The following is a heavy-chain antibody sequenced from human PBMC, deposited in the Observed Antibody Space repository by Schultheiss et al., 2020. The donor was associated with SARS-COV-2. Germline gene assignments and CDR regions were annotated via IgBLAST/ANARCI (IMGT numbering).Heavy chain of an antibody. CDR3: ASRGYCSSTSLCYYYMDV. CDR1: GGSFSGYY. Sequence: SQTLSLTCAVYGGSFSGYYWSWIRQSPGKGLEWIGEISHRGSTNYNPSLKSRVTMSVDTSKNQFSLKLSSVTAADTAVYYCASRGYCSSTSLCYYYMDVWGKGTTVTVSS. J-gene: IGHJ6*03. CDR2: ISHRGST. D-gene: IGHD2-2*03. V-gene: IGHV4-34*01.